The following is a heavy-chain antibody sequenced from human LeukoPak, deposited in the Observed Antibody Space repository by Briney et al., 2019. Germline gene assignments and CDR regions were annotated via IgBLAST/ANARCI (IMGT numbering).Heavy chain of an antibody. CDR3: ARGFEGLRYFDWLSSTFDY. CDR1: GFTFSSYE. Sequence: GGSLRLSCAASGFTFSSYEMNWVRQAPGKGLEWVSYISSSGSTIYYADSVKGRFTISRGNAKNSLYLQMNSLRAEDTAVYYCARGFEGLRYFDWLSSTFDYWGQGTLVTVSS. J-gene: IGHJ4*02. CDR2: ISSSGSTI. V-gene: IGHV3-48*03. D-gene: IGHD3-9*01.